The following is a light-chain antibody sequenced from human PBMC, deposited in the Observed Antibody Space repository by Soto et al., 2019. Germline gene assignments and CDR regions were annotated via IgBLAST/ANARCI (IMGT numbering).Light chain of an antibody. CDR1: GSNIGAGYD. V-gene: IGLV1-40*01. J-gene: IGLJ1*01. CDR2: GDS. Sequence: QSVLTQPPSVSGAPGQRVTISCTGSGSNIGAGYDVHWYQHRPGTAPKLLVFGDSHRPSGVPDRFSGSKSGTSASLAITGLQAEDEGDYYCQSSYSTLDARYVFGTGTKLTVL. CDR3: QSSYSTLDARYV.